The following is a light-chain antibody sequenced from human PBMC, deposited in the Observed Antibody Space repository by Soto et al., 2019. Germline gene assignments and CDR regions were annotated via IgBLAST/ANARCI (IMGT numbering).Light chain of an antibody. CDR1: SSDFGGYNY. V-gene: IGLV2-11*01. Sequence: QSALTQPRSVSGSAGQSVTISCTGTSSDFGGYNYVSWYQHHPGKAPKLMIYDVSERPSGAPDRFSGSKSGNTASLTISGLQAEDEADYYCCSYAGTFYVFGTGTKVTVL. CDR3: CSYAGTFYV. J-gene: IGLJ1*01. CDR2: DVS.